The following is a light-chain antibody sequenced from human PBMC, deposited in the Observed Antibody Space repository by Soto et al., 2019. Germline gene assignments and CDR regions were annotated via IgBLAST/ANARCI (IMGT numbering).Light chain of an antibody. Sequence: EIVLTQSPGTLSLSPGERATLSCRASQSVSSSYLAWYQQKPGQAPRLLIYGASSRATGIPDRFSGRGSGTDFTLTISRLEPEDFAVYYCQQYGSSPLTFGGGPKVDIK. CDR1: QSVSSSY. CDR3: QQYGSSPLT. CDR2: GAS. V-gene: IGKV3-20*01. J-gene: IGKJ4*01.